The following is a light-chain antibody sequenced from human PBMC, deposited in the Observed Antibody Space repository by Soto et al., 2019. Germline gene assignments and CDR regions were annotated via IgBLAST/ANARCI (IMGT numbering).Light chain of an antibody. Sequence: DIQMTQSPSSLSASVGDRVTITCRASQSISSYLNWYQQKPGKAPKLLIYAASSLQSGVPSRFSGSGAETDFTLTISSLQPEDFATYYCQQSYSTPPYTFGLGTQLEIK. CDR2: AAS. J-gene: IGKJ2*01. CDR1: QSISSY. CDR3: QQSYSTPPYT. V-gene: IGKV1-39*01.